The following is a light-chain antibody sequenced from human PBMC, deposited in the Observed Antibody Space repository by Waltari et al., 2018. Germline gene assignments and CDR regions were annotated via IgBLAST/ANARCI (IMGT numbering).Light chain of an antibody. Sequence: DIVLTQSPATLSLSPGERATLSCRASQTVGSYLAWYQHKPGQPPRLISYDVSNRAPGIPARFRGSGSGTDCTLTSSSLEPEDSAVYFCQQRKYWPPLTVGGGTKRMIK. V-gene: IGKV3-11*01. J-gene: IGKJ4*01. CDR3: QQRKYWPPLT. CDR2: DVS. CDR1: QTVGSY.